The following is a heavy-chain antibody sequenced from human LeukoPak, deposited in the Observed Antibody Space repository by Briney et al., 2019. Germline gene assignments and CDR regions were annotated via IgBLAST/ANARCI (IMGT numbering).Heavy chain of an antibody. CDR3: ARDGGGYYASGTHYYFDC. J-gene: IGHJ4*02. D-gene: IGHD3-10*01. CDR2: ISYDGSNK. Sequence: GRSLRLPCAASGFTFSSYPMHWVRQAPGKGLEWVGVISYDGSNKYSADSVKGRFTISRDNSKNTLYLQVSSLRAEDTAVYYCARDGGGYYASGTHYYFDCWGQGTLVTVSS. V-gene: IGHV3-30-3*01. CDR1: GFTFSSYP.